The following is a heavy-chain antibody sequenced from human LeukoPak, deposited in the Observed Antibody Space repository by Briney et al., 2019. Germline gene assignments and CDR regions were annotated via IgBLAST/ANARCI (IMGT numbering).Heavy chain of an antibody. D-gene: IGHD3-22*01. Sequence: PGGSLRLSCAASGFTFCSYTMNWVRQAPGKGLEWVSSISSSSCYIYYADSVKSRFTISRDNAKNSLFLQMNSLRAEDTAVYYCARDYYYDSSGFFYGWGRGTPVTVSS. CDR2: ISSSSCYI. J-gene: IGHJ4*02. V-gene: IGHV3-21*01. CDR3: ARDYYYDSSGFFYG. CDR1: GFTFCSYT.